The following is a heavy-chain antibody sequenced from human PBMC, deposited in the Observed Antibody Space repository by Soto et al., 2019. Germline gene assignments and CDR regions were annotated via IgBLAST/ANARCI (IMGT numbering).Heavy chain of an antibody. J-gene: IGHJ4*02. V-gene: IGHV1-18*01. D-gene: IGHD1-1*01. CDR3: ARGRYGDY. CDR2: ISAHNGNT. CDR1: GYTFTSYG. Sequence: QVHLVQSGAEVKKPGASVKVPCKGSGYTFTSYGITWVRQAPGQGLEWMGWISAHNGNTDYAQKLQGRVTVTRDTSTSTAYMELRSLRSDDTAVYYCARGRYGDYWGQGALVTVSS.